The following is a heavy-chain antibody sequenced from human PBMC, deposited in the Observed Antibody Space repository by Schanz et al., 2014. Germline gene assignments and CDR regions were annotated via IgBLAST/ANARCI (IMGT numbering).Heavy chain of an antibody. CDR3: ARDQSPYTNSSDVRYFDY. CDR1: GGTFSSYT. CDR2: IIPILGIA. Sequence: QVQLVQSEAEVKKPGSSVKVSCKASGGTFSSYTISWVRQAPGQGLEWMGRIIPILGIANYAQNFQGRVTITADKSTSTAYMELRSLRSDDAAVYYCARDQSPYTNSSDVRYFDYWGQGSLVNVSS. V-gene: IGHV1-69*08. J-gene: IGHJ4*02. D-gene: IGHD6-6*01.